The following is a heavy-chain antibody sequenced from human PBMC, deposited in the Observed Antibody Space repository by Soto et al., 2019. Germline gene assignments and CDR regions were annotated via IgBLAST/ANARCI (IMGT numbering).Heavy chain of an antibody. D-gene: IGHD2-15*01. Sequence: VQLVESGGGLVQPGGSLRLSCAASGFTFSSYWMSWVRQAPGKGLEWVANIKQDGSEKYYVDSVKGRFTISRDNAKNSLYLQMNSLRAEDTAVYYCARDGGGYCSGGSCPTTDYWGQGTLVTVSS. CDR3: ARDGGGYCSGGSCPTTDY. V-gene: IGHV3-7*01. J-gene: IGHJ4*02. CDR1: GFTFSSYW. CDR2: IKQDGSEK.